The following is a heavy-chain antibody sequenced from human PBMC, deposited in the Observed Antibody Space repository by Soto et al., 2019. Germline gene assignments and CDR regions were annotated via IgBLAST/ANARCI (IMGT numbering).Heavy chain of an antibody. CDR2: IYSGGST. D-gene: IGHD2-2*01. J-gene: IGHJ3*02. V-gene: IGHV3-53*01. CDR3: AKSRTPHAFDS. CDR1: GFTVSSNY. Sequence: GGSLRLSCAASGFTVSSNYMSWVRQAPGKGLEWVSVIYSGGSTYYADSVKGRFTISRDNSKNTLYLQMNSLRAKDTAVYYCAKSRTPHAFDSWGQGTMVTVSS.